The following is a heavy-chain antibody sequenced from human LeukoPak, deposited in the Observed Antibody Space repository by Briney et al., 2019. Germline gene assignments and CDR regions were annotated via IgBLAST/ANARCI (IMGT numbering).Heavy chain of an antibody. Sequence: SVKVSCKASGGTFSSYAISWVRQAPGQGLEWMGRIIPILGIANYAQKFQGRVTITADKSTSTAYMELSSLRSEDTAVYYCARVGPHHKGYYGMDVWGQGTTVTVSS. CDR3: ARVGPHHKGYYGMDV. V-gene: IGHV1-69*10. CDR1: GGTFSSYA. J-gene: IGHJ6*02. D-gene: IGHD1-26*01. CDR2: IIPILGIA.